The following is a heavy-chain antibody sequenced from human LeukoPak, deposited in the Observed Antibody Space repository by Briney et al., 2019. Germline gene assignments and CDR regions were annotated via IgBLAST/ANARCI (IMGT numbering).Heavy chain of an antibody. J-gene: IGHJ5*02. CDR1: GGSISSYY. CDR3: AKSIVATMGWFDP. V-gene: IGHV4-59*08. Sequence: PSETLSLTCTVSGGSISSYYWSWIRQPPGKGLEWIGYIYYSGSTNYNPSLKSRVTISVDTSKNQFSLKLNSVTAADTAVYYCAKSIVATMGWFDPWGQGTLVTVSS. CDR2: IYYSGST. D-gene: IGHD5-12*01.